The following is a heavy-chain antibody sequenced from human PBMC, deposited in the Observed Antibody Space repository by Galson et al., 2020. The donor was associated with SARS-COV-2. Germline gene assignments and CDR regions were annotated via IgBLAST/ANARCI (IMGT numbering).Heavy chain of an antibody. CDR1: GGSINTYY. Sequence: SETLSLTCTVSGGSINTYYWTWIRQPPGKGLEWIGYVYYSGSTNYNPSLKSRVTISLDTSKNQFSLKLSSVTAADTAGYFCARRVAVAPNYSFDSWGQGILVTASS. V-gene: IGHV4-59*08. CDR3: ARRVAVAPNYSFDS. J-gene: IGHJ4*02. D-gene: IGHD6-19*01. CDR2: VYYSGST.